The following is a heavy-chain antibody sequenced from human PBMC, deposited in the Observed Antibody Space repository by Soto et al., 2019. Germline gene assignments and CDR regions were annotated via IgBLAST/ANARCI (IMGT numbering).Heavy chain of an antibody. CDR1: GYTFTSYD. D-gene: IGHD4-4*01. J-gene: IGHJ6*02. CDR2: MNPNRGNT. Sequence: QVQLVQSGAEVKKPGASVKVSCKASGYTFTSYDINWVRQATGQGLEWMGWMNPNRGNTGYAQKFQGRVTMTRNTSISTAYMELSSLRSEDTAVYYCARGKITTGYYGMDVWGQGTTVTVSS. V-gene: IGHV1-8*01. CDR3: ARGKITTGYYGMDV.